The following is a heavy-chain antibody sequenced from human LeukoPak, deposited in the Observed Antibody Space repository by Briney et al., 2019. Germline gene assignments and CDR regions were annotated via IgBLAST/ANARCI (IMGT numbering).Heavy chain of an antibody. V-gene: IGHV3-30*03. CDR2: ISYDGSNK. Sequence: GGSLRLSCAASGFTFSSYGMHWVRQAPGKGLEWVAVISYDGSNKYYADSVKGRFTISRDNSKNTLYLQMNSLRAEDTAVYYCARSLITGTTDYYYYGMDVWGQGTTVTVSS. D-gene: IGHD1-7*01. CDR1: GFTFSSYG. CDR3: ARSLITGTTDYYYYGMDV. J-gene: IGHJ6*02.